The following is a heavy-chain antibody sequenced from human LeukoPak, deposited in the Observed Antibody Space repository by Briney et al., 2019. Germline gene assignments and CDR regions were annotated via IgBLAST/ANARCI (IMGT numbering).Heavy chain of an antibody. J-gene: IGHJ3*01. V-gene: IGHV3-15*01. Sequence: GGSLRLSCAVSGFTFATSWTSWVRQAPGKGLEWVGRIKTKTDGGTTDYAAPVKGRFTISRDDSKNTLYLQMNSLKTEDTAVYYCGTGSAFDFWGRGTMVTVSS. CDR2: IKTKTDGGTT. D-gene: IGHD1-14*01. CDR3: GTGSAFDF. CDR1: GFTFATSW.